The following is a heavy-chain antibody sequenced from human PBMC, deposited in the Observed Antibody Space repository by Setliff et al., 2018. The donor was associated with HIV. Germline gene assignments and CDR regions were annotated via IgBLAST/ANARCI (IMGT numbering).Heavy chain of an antibody. CDR2: ITSTSSFI. D-gene: IGHD3-10*01. Sequence: GGSLRLSCAASGFTFSSYSMNWVRQAPGKGLEWVSSITSTSSFIYYADSVKGRFTISRDNSKNTLYLQMSSLRAEDTAVHYCARGEYGSGSGYEGLDYWGQGTLVTVSS. CDR1: GFTFSSYS. CDR3: ARGEYGSGSGYEGLDY. J-gene: IGHJ4*02. V-gene: IGHV3-21*01.